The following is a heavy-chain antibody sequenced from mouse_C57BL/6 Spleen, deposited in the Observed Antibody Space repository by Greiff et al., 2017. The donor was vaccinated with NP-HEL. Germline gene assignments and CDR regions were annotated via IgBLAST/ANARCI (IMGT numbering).Heavy chain of an antibody. CDR3: ARGREAY. J-gene: IGHJ3*01. CDR2: ISYDGSN. V-gene: IGHV3-6*01. CDR1: GYSITSGYY. Sequence: EVQLQQSGPGLVKPSQSLSLTCPVTGYSITSGYYWNWIRQFPGNKLEWMGYISYDGSNNYNPSLKNRISITRDTSKNQFFLKLNSVTTEDTATYYCARGREAYWGQGTLVTVSA.